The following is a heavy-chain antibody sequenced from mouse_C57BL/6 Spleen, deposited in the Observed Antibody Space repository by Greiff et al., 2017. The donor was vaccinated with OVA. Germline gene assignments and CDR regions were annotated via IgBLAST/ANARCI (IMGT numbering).Heavy chain of an antibody. Sequence: QVQLQQSGAELVRPGTSVKVSCKASGYAFTNYLIEWVKQRPGQGLEWIGVINPGSGGTNYNEKFKGKATLTADKSSSTAYMQLSSLTSEDSAVYFCARSEGDDYPFAYWGQGTLVTVSA. V-gene: IGHV1-54*01. J-gene: IGHJ3*01. CDR1: GYAFTNYL. CDR2: INPGSGGT. CDR3: ARSEGDDYPFAY. D-gene: IGHD2-4*01.